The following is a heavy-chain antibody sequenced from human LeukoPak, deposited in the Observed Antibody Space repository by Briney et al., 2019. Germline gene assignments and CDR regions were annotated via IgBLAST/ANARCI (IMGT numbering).Heavy chain of an antibody. CDR2: ISGSGGST. D-gene: IGHD3-16*02. Sequence: GGSLRLSCAASGFTFSSYAMSWVRQAPGKGLEWVSAISGSGGSTYYADSVKGRFTISRDNSKNTLYLQMNSLRAEDTAVYYCAKAKPDAITFGGVIAAYFDYWGQGTLVTVSS. CDR3: AKAKPDAITFGGVIAAYFDY. J-gene: IGHJ4*02. V-gene: IGHV3-23*01. CDR1: GFTFSSYA.